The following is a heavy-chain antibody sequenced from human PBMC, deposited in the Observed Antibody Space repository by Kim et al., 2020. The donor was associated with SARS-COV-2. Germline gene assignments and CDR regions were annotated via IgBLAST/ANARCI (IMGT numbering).Heavy chain of an antibody. Sequence: SVKVSCKASGGTFSSYAISWVRQAPGQGLEWMGGIIPIFGTANYAQKFQGRVTITADESTSTAYMELSSLRSEDTAVYYCARLLGDILTGYYNPYYYYGMDVWGQGTTVTVSS. CDR1: GGTFSSYA. V-gene: IGHV1-69*13. D-gene: IGHD3-9*01. CDR3: ARLLGDILTGYYNPYYYYGMDV. CDR2: IIPIFGTA. J-gene: IGHJ6*02.